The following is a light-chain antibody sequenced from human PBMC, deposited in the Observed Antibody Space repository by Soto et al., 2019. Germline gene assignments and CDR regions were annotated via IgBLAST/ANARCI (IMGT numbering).Light chain of an antibody. CDR3: CSYAVSDTFPYV. Sequence: QSALTQPRSVSGSPGQSVTISCSGTASDFAIYNYVSWYQHHPGKAPKLIIYDVIKRPSGVPDRFSASKSGSTASLTISGLQAEDEADYYCCSYAVSDTFPYVFGSGTKVTVL. CDR2: DVI. CDR1: ASDFAIYNY. J-gene: IGLJ1*01. V-gene: IGLV2-11*01.